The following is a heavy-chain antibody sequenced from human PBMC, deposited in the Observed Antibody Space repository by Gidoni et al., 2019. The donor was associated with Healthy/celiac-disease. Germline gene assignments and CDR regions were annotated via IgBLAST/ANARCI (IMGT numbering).Heavy chain of an antibody. CDR2: IWYDGRNK. J-gene: IGHJ4*02. D-gene: IGHD6-19*01. V-gene: IGHV3-33*01. Sequence: QVQLVASGGGVVQHGRSRRISCAASVFTLSSYGMHWVRQAQGQGLEWVEVIWYDGRNKYYADSVKGRFTISRDNSKNTLYLQMNSLRAEDTAVYYCARDRLVYSSGCLDYWGQGTLVTVSS. CDR3: ARDRLVYSSGCLDY. CDR1: VFTLSSYG.